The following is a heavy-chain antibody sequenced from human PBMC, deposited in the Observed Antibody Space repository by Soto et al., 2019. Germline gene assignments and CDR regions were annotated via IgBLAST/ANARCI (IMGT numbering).Heavy chain of an antibody. CDR2: INAGNGNT. J-gene: IGHJ4*02. Sequence: ASVKVSCKASGYTFTSYAMHWVRQAPGQRLEWMGWINAGNGNTKYSQKFQGRVTITRDTSASTAYMELSSLRSEATVVYYCARDPGYSYADYWGQGTLVTVSS. D-gene: IGHD5-18*01. CDR1: GYTFTSYA. CDR3: ARDPGYSYADY. V-gene: IGHV1-3*01.